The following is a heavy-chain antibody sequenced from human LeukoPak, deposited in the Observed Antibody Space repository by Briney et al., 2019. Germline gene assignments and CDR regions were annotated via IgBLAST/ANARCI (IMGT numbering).Heavy chain of an antibody. V-gene: IGHV3-53*01. CDR1: GFSVSNNY. J-gene: IGHJ5*02. CDR2: IYTGGSP. CDR3: ARELQIYTRVVEDWFDP. Sequence: PGGSLRLSCAASGFSVSNNYMSWVRQAPGKGLEWVSIIYTGGSPYYADSVKGRFTISRDNAKNTLYLQMSSLGAEDTAVYYCARELQIYTRVVEDWFDPWGQGTLVTVSS. D-gene: IGHD2-2*02.